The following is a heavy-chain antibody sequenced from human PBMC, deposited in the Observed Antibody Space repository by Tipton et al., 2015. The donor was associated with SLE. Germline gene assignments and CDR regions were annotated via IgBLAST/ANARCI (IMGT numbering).Heavy chain of an antibody. Sequence: QLVQSGGGLVQPGGSLRLSCAASGFTVSSNYMSWVRQAPGKGLEWVGFISSKAYGGTTEYAASVKGRFTISRDDSKSIAYLQMNSLKTEDTAVYYCTRVRYFDWLSGRYFDLWGRGTLVTVSS. V-gene: IGHV3-49*04. CDR3: TRVRYFDWLSGRYFDL. J-gene: IGHJ2*01. CDR1: GFTVSSNY. CDR2: ISSKAYGGTT. D-gene: IGHD3-9*01.